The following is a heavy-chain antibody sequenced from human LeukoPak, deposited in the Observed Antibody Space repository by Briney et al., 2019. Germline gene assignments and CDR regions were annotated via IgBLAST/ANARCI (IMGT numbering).Heavy chain of an antibody. CDR1: GFTFSNYA. J-gene: IGHJ4*02. CDR2: IGGNGGAT. Sequence: PGGSLRLSCAASGFTFSNYAMSWVRQAPGKGLEWVSSIGGNGGATYYADSVKGRSTISRDNSKNTLNLHMNSLRAEDTAVYYCAKYATGGDYWGQGTLVTVSS. D-gene: IGHD2-8*01. CDR3: AKYATGGDY. V-gene: IGHV3-23*01.